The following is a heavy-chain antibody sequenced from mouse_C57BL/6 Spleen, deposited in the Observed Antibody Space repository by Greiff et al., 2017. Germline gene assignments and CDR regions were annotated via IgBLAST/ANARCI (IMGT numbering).Heavy chain of an antibody. CDR2: IDPSVSYT. Sequence: VQLQQPGAELVKPGASVKLSCKASGYTFTSYWMQWVKQRPGQGLEWIGEIDPSVSYTNYNQKFKGKATLTVDTSSSTAYMQLSSLTPEDSAVYYGARFYYYGSSYVPHYWGQGTTLTVSS. J-gene: IGHJ2*01. CDR3: ARFYYYGSSYVPHY. CDR1: GYTFTSYW. D-gene: IGHD1-1*01. V-gene: IGHV1-50*01.